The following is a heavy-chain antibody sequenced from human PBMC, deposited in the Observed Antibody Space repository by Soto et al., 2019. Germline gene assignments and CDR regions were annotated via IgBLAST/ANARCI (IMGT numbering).Heavy chain of an antibody. CDR3: ARVVPGAEAWFGP. Sequence: ASVKVSCKTSGYTFANYGITWVRQAPGQPLEWLGWISLYSDGTNYAQKFQGRVSMTTDTSTTTAYMELRSLRSDDTAVYYCARVVPGAEAWFGPWGQGTLVTVSS. CDR1: GYTFANYG. V-gene: IGHV1-18*01. D-gene: IGHD2-2*01. CDR2: ISLYSDGT. J-gene: IGHJ5*02.